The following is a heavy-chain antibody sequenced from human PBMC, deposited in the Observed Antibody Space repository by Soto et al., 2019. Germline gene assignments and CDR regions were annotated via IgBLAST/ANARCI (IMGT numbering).Heavy chain of an antibody. Sequence: QLQLQGSGPGLVKPSETLSLTCTVSGGPISSSTSYWGWIRQPPGKVLEWIGSIYYSGSTYYNPSLKRRVTTSVDTSKNQFTRKLSSVTAADTAVYSCAMSQQWLVRAGYWGKGTLVTVSS. CDR1: GGPISSSTSY. J-gene: IGHJ4*02. D-gene: IGHD6-19*01. CDR3: AMSQQWLVRAGY. CDR2: IYYSGST. V-gene: IGHV4-39*01.